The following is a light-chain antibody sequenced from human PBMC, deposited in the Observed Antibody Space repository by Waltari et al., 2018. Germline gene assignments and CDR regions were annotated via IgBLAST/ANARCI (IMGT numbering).Light chain of an antibody. CDR3: QQSGSSPYT. CDR2: GAS. Sequence: EIVLTQSPGTLSLSPGERATLSCRASQSVSSPYLGWYQQTAGQAPMLLIYGASNRDTVIPDRCSGSGSGTDFTLTISRLAPEDVAVYYCQQSGSSPYTFGQGTKLGIK. V-gene: IGKV3-20*01. CDR1: QSVSSPY. J-gene: IGKJ2*01.